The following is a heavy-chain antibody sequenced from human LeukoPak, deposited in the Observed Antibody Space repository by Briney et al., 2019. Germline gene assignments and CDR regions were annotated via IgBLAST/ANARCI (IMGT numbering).Heavy chain of an antibody. V-gene: IGHV1-2*02. Sequence: ASVKVSCKASGYTFTGYYMHWVRQAPGQGLEWMGWINPNSGGTNYAQKFQGRVTMTRDTSISTAYMELSRLRSDDTAVYYCARDHTGGPLTGSGMDVWGQGTTVTVSS. CDR3: ARDHTGGPLTGSGMDV. D-gene: IGHD2-8*02. CDR2: INPNSGGT. J-gene: IGHJ6*02. CDR1: GYTFTGYY.